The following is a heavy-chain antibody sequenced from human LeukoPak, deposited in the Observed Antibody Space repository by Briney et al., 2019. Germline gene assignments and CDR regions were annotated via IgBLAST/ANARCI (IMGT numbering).Heavy chain of an antibody. Sequence: ASVKVSCKASGYTFTGYYMHWVRQAPGQGLECMGWINPDRGGTGYVQRFQGRVTMTRDTSITTAYMELSRLRSDDTAWYYCAIGAYNYAPSFDHWGQGTLVTVSS. CDR2: INPDRGGT. J-gene: IGHJ4*02. CDR1: GYTFTGYY. CDR3: AIGAYNYAPSFDH. V-gene: IGHV1-2*02. D-gene: IGHD5-18*01.